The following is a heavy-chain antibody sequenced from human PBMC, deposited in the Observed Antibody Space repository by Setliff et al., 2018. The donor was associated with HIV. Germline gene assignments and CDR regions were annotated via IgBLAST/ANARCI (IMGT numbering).Heavy chain of an antibody. V-gene: IGHV4-4*08. CDR1: GGSISSYY. D-gene: IGHD6-19*01. Sequence: SETLSLTCTVSGGSISSYYWSWIRQPPGKGLEWIGYIYTSGSTNYNPSLKSRVTISVDTSKNQFSLKLSSVTAADTAVYYCARGGAVAGTGYYYYMDVWGKGTTVTV. CDR2: IYTSGST. J-gene: IGHJ6*03. CDR3: ARGGAVAGTGYYYYMDV.